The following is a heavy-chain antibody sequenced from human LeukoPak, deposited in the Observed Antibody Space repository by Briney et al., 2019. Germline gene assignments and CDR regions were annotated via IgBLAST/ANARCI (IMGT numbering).Heavy chain of an antibody. CDR1: GFTFSSYW. V-gene: IGHV3-7*01. Sequence: GGSLRLSCAAPGFTFSSYWMNWVRQAPGKGLEWVANIKEDGSEKYYVDSVKGRFTISRDNAKNSLYLQMNSLRAEDTAVYYCARGEHSSFDYWGQGTLVTVSS. D-gene: IGHD6-6*01. J-gene: IGHJ4*02. CDR3: ARGEHSSFDY. CDR2: IKEDGSEK.